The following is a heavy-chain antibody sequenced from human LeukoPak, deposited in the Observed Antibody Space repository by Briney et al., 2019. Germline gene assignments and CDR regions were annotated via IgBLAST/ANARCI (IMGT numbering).Heavy chain of an antibody. CDR1: GGSISSGSYY. V-gene: IGHV4-61*02. CDR3: ASAFYYYYYMDV. Sequence: SETLSLTCTVSGGSISSGSYYWSWIRQPAGKGLEWIGRIYTSGSINYNPSLKSRVTISVDTFKNQFSLKLSSVTAADTAVYYCASAFYYYYYMDVWGKGTTVTVSS. J-gene: IGHJ6*03. CDR2: IYTSGSI.